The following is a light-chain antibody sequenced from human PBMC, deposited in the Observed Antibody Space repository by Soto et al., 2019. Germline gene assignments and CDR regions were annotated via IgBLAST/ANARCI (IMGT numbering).Light chain of an antibody. CDR2: AAS. V-gene: IGKV1-9*01. CDR3: QQLTSYPRST. CDR1: QGISNY. J-gene: IGKJ5*01. Sequence: DIQLTQSPSFLSACVGDIVSITCRASQGISNYLAWYQQRPGKAPKLLIYAASTLQTGVPSRFSGSGSGTEFTLTISSLQPEDFATYHCQQLTSYPRSTFGQGTRLEIK.